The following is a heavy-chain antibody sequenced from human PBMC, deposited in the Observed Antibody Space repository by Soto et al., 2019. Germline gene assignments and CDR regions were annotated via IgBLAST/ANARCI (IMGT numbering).Heavy chain of an antibody. CDR2: IYYSGST. D-gene: IGHD6-13*01. J-gene: IGHJ6*02. CDR1: GGSISSYY. CDR3: ARGVGGSSWYKTNGDYYYGMDV. V-gene: IGHV4-59*01. Sequence: PSETLSLTCTVSGGSISSYYWSWIRQPPGKGLEWIGYIYYSGSTNYNPSLKSRVTISVDTSKNQFSLKLSSVTAADTAVYYCARGVGGSSWYKTNGDYYYGMDVWGQGTTVTAP.